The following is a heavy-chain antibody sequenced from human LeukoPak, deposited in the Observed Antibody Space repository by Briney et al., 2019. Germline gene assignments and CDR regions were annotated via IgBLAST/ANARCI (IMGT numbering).Heavy chain of an antibody. CDR2: ISAYNGNT. J-gene: IGHJ5*02. CDR1: GYTFTRYG. Sequence: GASVKVSFKASGYTFTRYGISWVRQAPGQGLEWMGWISAYNGNTNYAQKLQGRVTMTTDTSTSTAYMELRSLRSDDTAVYYCARDLYGGHSNWFDPWGQGTLVTVSS. V-gene: IGHV1-18*01. D-gene: IGHD4/OR15-4a*01. CDR3: ARDLYGGHSNWFDP.